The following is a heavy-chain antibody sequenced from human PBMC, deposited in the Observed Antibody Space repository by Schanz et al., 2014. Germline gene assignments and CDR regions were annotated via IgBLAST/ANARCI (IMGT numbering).Heavy chain of an antibody. V-gene: IGHV1-69*04. J-gene: IGHJ5*02. D-gene: IGHD3-22*01. CDR3: AREVGLYDRGWFDP. Sequence: QVQLVQSGAEVKKPGASVKVSCKASGYTFNNYTYVMIWVRQAPGQGLEWMGRIVPIAGITNYAQRFQGRVTITADKSSDTAYMELSSLRSEDTAVYYCAREVGLYDRGWFDPWGQGTLXTVSS. CDR1: GYTFNNYT. CDR2: IVPIAGIT.